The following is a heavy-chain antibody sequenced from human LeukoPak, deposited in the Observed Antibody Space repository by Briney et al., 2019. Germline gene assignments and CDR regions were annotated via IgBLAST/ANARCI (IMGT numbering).Heavy chain of an antibody. CDR2: ISSTGRTT. D-gene: IGHD6-25*01. Sequence: GGSLRLSCAVSGFTFKDYIMNWVRQAPGKGPEWVSYISSTGRTTNYADSVKGRFTASRDNAKSSLYLQMNSLRDEDTAVYYCARDFSDPIDSWGQGTPVIVSS. J-gene: IGHJ4*02. CDR3: ARDFSDPIDS. CDR1: GFTFKDYI. V-gene: IGHV3-48*02.